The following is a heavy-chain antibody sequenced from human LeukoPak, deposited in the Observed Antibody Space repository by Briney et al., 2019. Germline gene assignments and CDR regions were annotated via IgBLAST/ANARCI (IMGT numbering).Heavy chain of an antibody. CDR1: GGTFSSYA. D-gene: IGHD3-22*01. CDR2: SIPILGIA. J-gene: IGHJ4*02. CDR3: ATRAPNYYDSSGYGDY. V-gene: IGHV1-69*04. Sequence: ASVKVSCKASGGTFSSYAISWVRQAPGQGLEWMGRSIPILGIANYAQKFQGRVTITADKSTSTAYMELSSLRSEDTAVYYCATRAPNYYDSSGYGDYWGQGTLVTVSS.